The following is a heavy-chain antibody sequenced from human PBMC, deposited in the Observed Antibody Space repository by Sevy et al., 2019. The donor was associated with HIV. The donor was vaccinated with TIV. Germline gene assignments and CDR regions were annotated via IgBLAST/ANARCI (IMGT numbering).Heavy chain of an antibody. Sequence: GGSLRLSCTASGFTFSSFGIHWVRQAPGKGLEWVALMWYDGNNKYYADSVKGRFTISRDSSKNTLYLQMNNLRAEETAVYYCARGPSLIVAGAAGYLDYWGQGTLVTVSS. J-gene: IGHJ4*02. CDR3: ARGPSLIVAGAAGYLDY. CDR1: GFTFSSFG. D-gene: IGHD2-21*01. V-gene: IGHV3-33*01. CDR2: MWYDGNNK.